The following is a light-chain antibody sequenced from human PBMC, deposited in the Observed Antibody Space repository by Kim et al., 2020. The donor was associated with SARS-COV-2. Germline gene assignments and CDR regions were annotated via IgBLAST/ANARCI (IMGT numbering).Light chain of an antibody. CDR2: EDN. Sequence: LTQPHSVSESPGKTVTISCTGSSGSIASNYVQWYPQRSGSAPTTVIYEDNQRPSGVPDRFSGSIDSSSNSASLTISGLKTENEADYYCQSYDSSNWVFGGGTQLTVL. J-gene: IGLJ3*02. CDR3: QSYDSSNWV. V-gene: IGLV6-57*02. CDR1: SGSIASNY.